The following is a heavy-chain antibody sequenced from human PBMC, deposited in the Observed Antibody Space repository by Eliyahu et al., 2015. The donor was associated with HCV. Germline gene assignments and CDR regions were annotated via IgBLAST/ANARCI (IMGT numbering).Heavy chain of an antibody. CDR3: ARAPNTYSPFDY. Sequence: QVQLQESGPGLVKPSETLSLTCTVSAASITDFVWSWIRQPPGKGLEWIGYIYYRRDSNSGCTNYNISFSGRVTISMDTSKNQFSLNLNSVTAPDTAAYYCARAPNTYSPFDYWGQGSLVTVSS. CDR2: IYYRRDSNSGCT. D-gene: IGHD1-26*01. CDR1: AASITDFV. J-gene: IGHJ4*02. V-gene: IGHV4-59*08.